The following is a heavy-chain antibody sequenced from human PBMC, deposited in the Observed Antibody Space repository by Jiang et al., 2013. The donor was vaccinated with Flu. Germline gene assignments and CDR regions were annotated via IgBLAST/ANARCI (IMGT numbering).Heavy chain of an antibody. J-gene: IGHJ4*02. Sequence: STIYYADSVKGRFTISRDNAKNSLYLQMNSLRAEDTAVYYCARGLAAAGRRIDYWGQGTLVTVSS. CDR2: STI. CDR3: ARGLAAAGRRIDY. D-gene: IGHD6-13*01. V-gene: IGHV3-11*04.